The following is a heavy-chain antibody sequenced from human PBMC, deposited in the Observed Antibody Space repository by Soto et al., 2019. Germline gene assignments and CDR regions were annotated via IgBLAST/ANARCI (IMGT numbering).Heavy chain of an antibody. J-gene: IGHJ6*02. CDR2: LSGSGSST. V-gene: IGHV3-23*01. CDR3: AKGGVTRSYYYAMDV. CDR1: GFIFSDYA. Sequence: EVQLLESEGGLVQPGKSLRLSCAASGFIFSDYAMSWVRQDPGKGLEWVSALSGSGSSTYYADSVKGRFTISRDNLKNTVSLQMNNLTAEDTAVYYCAKGGVTRSYYYAMDVWGQGTTVTVSS.